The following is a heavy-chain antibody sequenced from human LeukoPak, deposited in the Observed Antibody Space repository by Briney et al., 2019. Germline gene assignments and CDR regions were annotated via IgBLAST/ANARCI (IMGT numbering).Heavy chain of an antibody. CDR3: ARDPYSGAYGDTYYYFMDV. Sequence: GGSLRLSCEASGFSFSSYNMVWVRQTPRKGLEWISSITTSSSYTFYADSVKGRFTISRDNARNSLYLQMNSLTAEDTAVYYCARDPYSGAYGDTYYYFMDVWGKGTTVTISS. CDR2: ITTSSSYT. CDR1: GFSFSSYN. D-gene: IGHD1-26*01. V-gene: IGHV3-21*01. J-gene: IGHJ6*03.